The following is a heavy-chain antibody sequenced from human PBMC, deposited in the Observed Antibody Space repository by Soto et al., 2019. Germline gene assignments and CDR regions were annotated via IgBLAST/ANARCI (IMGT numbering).Heavy chain of an antibody. V-gene: IGHV3-23*01. CDR3: ANRATGYSSSWLGY. D-gene: IGHD6-13*01. CDR1: GFTFSSYA. CDR2: ISGSGGST. J-gene: IGHJ4*02. Sequence: EVPLLESGGGLVQPGGSLRLSCAASGFTFSSYAMSWVRQAPGKGLEWVSAISGSGGSTYYADSVKGRFTISRDNSKNTLYLQMNSLRAEDTAVYYCANRATGYSSSWLGYWGQGTLVTVSS.